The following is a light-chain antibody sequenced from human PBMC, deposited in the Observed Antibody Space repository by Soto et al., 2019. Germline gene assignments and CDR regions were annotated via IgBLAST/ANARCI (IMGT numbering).Light chain of an antibody. Sequence: EIVMTQSPLSLPVTPGEPASIYCRSNQSLLHTNGDNYLEWYLQKPGQYPQLLIYWGSTRASGVPDRFSGSASGTDFTLKISRVEAEDVGTYYCMQALQTPPTFGGGTKVDI. CDR2: WGS. CDR1: QSLLHTNGDNY. V-gene: IGKV2-28*01. J-gene: IGKJ4*01. CDR3: MQALQTPPT.